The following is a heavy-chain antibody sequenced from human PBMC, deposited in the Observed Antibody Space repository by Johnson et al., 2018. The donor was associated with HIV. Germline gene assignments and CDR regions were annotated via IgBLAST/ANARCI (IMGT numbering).Heavy chain of an antibody. V-gene: IGHV3-48*03. CDR1: GFTFSSYA. CDR2: ISPSGGTL. D-gene: IGHD7-27*01. J-gene: IGHJ3*02. Sequence: VQLVESGGGVVQPGRSLRLSCAASGFTFSSYAMHWVRQAPGKGLEWVSYISPSGGTLFHADSVKGRFTISRDNAKNSLYLQMNSLRAEDTAVYYCAKSTRGNWGSCFDIWGQGTMVTVS. CDR3: AKSTRGNWGSCFDI.